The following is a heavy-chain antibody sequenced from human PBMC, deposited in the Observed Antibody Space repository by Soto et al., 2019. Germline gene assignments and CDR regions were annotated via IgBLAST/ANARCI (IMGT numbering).Heavy chain of an antibody. J-gene: IGHJ4*02. D-gene: IGHD2-15*01. CDR3: AKDFGHGHCSGGSCYTLDH. Sequence: QVQLVQSGAEERKPGSSVKVSCKASGGTFSTSAISWVRQAPGQGLEWMGGIIPMFGTARYAQSFQGRVTITADESTSTVYMQLSSLRSDDTAVYYCAKDFGHGHCSGGSCYTLDHWGQGTLVVVSS. V-gene: IGHV1-69*01. CDR2: IIPMFGTA. CDR1: GGTFSTSA.